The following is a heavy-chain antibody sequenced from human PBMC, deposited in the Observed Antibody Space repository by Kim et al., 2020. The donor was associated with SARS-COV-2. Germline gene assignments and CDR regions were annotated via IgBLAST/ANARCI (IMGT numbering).Heavy chain of an antibody. V-gene: IGHV3-53*01. D-gene: IGHD4-4*01. CDR3: ARDTVADGYSFFDY. CDR2: IFRGGTT. CDR1: GLTVTSNH. Sequence: GGSLRLSCAVSGLTVTSNHMTWIRQAPGRGLEWVSVIFRGGTTYYAPSVQGRFTVSRDYYKNTLSLQMNSLRAEDTATYYCARDTVADGYSFFDYWGQGT. J-gene: IGHJ4*02.